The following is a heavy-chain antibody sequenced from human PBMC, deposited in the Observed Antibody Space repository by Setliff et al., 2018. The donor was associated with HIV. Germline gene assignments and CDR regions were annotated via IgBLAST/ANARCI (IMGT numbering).Heavy chain of an antibody. D-gene: IGHD6-13*01. CDR1: GFTFSSYA. Sequence: PGGSLRLSCAASGFTFSSYAMTWVRQAPGKGLEWVSLIYSGSSSTYYADSVKGRFTISRDNSKNTLYLQMNSLRADDTAVYYCAKVGTYSSTWYCDLWGRGNLVTISS. V-gene: IGHV3-23*03. CDR3: AKVGTYSSTWYCDL. CDR2: IYSGSSST. J-gene: IGHJ2*01.